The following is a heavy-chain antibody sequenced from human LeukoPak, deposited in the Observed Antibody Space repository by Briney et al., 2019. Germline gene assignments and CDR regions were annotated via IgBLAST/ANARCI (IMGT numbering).Heavy chain of an antibody. D-gene: IGHD6-19*01. CDR1: GFTFSAFA. V-gene: IGHV3-23*01. J-gene: IGHJ4*02. CDR2: ITDDGYNT. Sequence: PGGSLRLSCAASGFTFSAFAMTWVRQAPGKGLEWVSTITDDGYNTYSADSVKGRITFSRDNSKNTLSLQLRSLRAEDTAVYYCAKDLSYTSGASDHWGQGTLVTSPQ. CDR3: AKDLSYTSGASDH.